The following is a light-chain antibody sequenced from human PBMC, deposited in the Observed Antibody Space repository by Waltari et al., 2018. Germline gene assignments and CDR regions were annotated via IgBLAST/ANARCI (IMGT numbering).Light chain of an antibody. CDR3: CSYTTSDTFV. V-gene: IGLV2-23*02. CDR2: EAS. Sequence: QSALTQPASVSGSPGQSITISCTGTSSDVGSYNFVTWYQQHPGKAPKLMIYEASKRPSGVSNSFSASKSGNTASLTISGLQAEDEADYYCCSYTTSDTFVFGGGTKLTVL. CDR1: SSDVGSYNF. J-gene: IGLJ2*01.